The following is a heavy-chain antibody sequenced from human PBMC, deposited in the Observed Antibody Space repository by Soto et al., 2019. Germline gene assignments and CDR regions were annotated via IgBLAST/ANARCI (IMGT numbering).Heavy chain of an antibody. CDR1: GGSISSGGYS. Sequence: QLQLQESGSGLVKPSQTLSLTCAVSGGSISSGGYSWSWMRQPPGKGLEWIGYIYHSGSTYYNPSLKRRVTISVDRCKSQSSLKLSSVTAADPAVYYCARVPDYWGQGTLVTVSS. J-gene: IGHJ4*02. CDR3: ARVPDY. V-gene: IGHV4-30-2*01. CDR2: IYHSGST.